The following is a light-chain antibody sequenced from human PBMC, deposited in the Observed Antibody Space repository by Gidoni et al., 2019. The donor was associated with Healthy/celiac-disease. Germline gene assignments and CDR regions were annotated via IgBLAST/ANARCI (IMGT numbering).Light chain of an antibody. CDR2: GNS. CDR1: SSNIGAGYD. V-gene: IGLV1-40*01. Sequence: SVLTQPPSVSGAPGQRVTISCTGSSSNIGAGYDVHWYQQLPGTAPKLLIYGNSKRPSGVPDRFSGSKSGTSASLAITGLQAEDEADYYCQSYDSSLSDVVFGGGTKLTVL. CDR3: QSYDSSLSDVV. J-gene: IGLJ2*01.